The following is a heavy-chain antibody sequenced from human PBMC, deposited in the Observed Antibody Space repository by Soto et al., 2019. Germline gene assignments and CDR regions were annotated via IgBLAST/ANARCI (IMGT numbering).Heavy chain of an antibody. CDR2: ISSSSSYT. CDR3: ARVGGEIQLWLQTPYYFDY. Sequence: QVQLVESGGGLVKPGGSLRLSCAASGFTFSDYYMSWIRQAPGKGLEWVSYISSSSSYTNYADSVKGRFTISRDNAKNSLYLQMNSLRAEDTAVYYCARVGGEIQLWLQTPYYFDYWGQGTLVTVSS. CDR1: GFTFSDYY. D-gene: IGHD5-18*01. V-gene: IGHV3-11*06. J-gene: IGHJ4*02.